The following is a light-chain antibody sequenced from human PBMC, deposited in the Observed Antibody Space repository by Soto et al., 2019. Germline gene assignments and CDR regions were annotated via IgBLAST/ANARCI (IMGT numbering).Light chain of an antibody. CDR2: WAS. Sequence: DIVMTQSPDSLDVSLGELATINCKSSQSVLYSSNNKNYVAWYQQRPGQPPKLLIYWASTRESGVPDRFSGSGSATDFTLAITSLQDEDVAVYYCQQYDSTPPSFGRGTKLEIK. J-gene: IGKJ2*01. CDR3: QQYDSTPPS. V-gene: IGKV4-1*01. CDR1: QSVLYSSNNKNY.